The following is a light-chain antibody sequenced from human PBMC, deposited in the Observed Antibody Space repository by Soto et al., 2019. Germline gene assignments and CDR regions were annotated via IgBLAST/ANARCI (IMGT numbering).Light chain of an antibody. Sequence: QSALTQPCSVSGSPGQSVTISRTGTSSDVGGYNFVSWYQQHPGKAPKLMIYDVNKRPSGVPGRFSGSKSGNTASLTISGLQAADEADYYGCSYAGTYTHNGFGTGTKVTVL. V-gene: IGLV2-11*01. CDR3: CSYAGTYTHNG. CDR1: SSDVGGYNF. CDR2: DVN. J-gene: IGLJ1*01.